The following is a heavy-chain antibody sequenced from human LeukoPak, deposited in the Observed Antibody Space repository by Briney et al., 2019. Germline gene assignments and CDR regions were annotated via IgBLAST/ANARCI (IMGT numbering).Heavy chain of an antibody. V-gene: IGHV3-48*03. CDR2: ISSTSSRI. J-gene: IGHJ6*03. CDR3: VRDDGAYYQYSMDV. Sequence: AGGSLRLSCVVYGFNIDNYEMNWVRQAPGKGLEWVSYISSTSSRIYYADSVKGRFTISRDNAKNSVHLPMTSLRAEDTAVYYCVRDDGAYYQYSMDVWGKGTTVIVSS. CDR1: GFNIDNYE. D-gene: IGHD3-16*01.